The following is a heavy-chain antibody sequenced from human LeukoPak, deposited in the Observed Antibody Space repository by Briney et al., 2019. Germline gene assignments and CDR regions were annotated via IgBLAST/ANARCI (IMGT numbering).Heavy chain of an antibody. CDR1: GGSISSSSYY. V-gene: IGHV4-39*01. CDR2: IYYSGST. D-gene: IGHD3-10*01. CDR3: ARQRIGYYCGSGSYYTSKENFDY. J-gene: IGHJ4*02. Sequence: PSETLSLTCTVSGGSISSSSYYWGWIRQPPGKGLEWIGSIYYSGSTYYNPSLKSRVTISVDTSKNQFSLKLSSVTAADTAVYYCARQRIGYYCGSGSYYTSKENFDYWGQGTLVTVSS.